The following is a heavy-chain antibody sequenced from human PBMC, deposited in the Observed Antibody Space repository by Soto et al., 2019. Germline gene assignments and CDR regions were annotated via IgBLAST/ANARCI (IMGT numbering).Heavy chain of an antibody. D-gene: IGHD3-10*01. J-gene: IGHJ4*02. CDR1: GGSISSYY. CDR3: ARGKFGELLSYYFGY. Sequence: PSETLSLTCTVSGGSISSYYWSWIQQPPGKGLEWIGYIYYSGSTNYNPSLKSRVTISVDTSKNQFSLKLSSVTAADTAVYYCARGKFGELLSYYFGYWGQGTLVTVSS. V-gene: IGHV4-59*01. CDR2: IYYSGST.